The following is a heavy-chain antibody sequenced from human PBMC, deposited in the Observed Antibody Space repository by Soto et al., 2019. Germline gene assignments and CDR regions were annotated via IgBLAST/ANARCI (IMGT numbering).Heavy chain of an antibody. CDR3: ARGVLRFLEWFPQWWFDP. J-gene: IGHJ5*02. CDR1: GGSFSGYY. V-gene: IGHV4-34*01. Sequence: RSLTCAVYGGSFSGYYWSWIRQPPGKGLEWIGEINHSGSTNYNPSLKSRVTISVDTSKNQFSLKLSSVTAADTAVYYCARGVLRFLEWFPQWWFDPWGQGTLVTVSS. D-gene: IGHD3-3*01. CDR2: INHSGST.